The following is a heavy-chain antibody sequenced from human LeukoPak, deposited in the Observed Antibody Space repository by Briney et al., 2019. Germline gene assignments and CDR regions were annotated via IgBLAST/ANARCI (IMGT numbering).Heavy chain of an antibody. V-gene: IGHV3-74*01. Sequence: PGGSLRLSCAASGFTFSSYWMHWVRQVPGKGLVWVARINPGGSSITYADSVKGRFTISRDNAKNTLYLQMDSLRAEDTGVYYCARSNQADDYWGQGTQVTVSS. CDR1: GFTFSSYW. J-gene: IGHJ4*02. CDR2: INPGGSSI. CDR3: ARSNQADDY. D-gene: IGHD1-14*01.